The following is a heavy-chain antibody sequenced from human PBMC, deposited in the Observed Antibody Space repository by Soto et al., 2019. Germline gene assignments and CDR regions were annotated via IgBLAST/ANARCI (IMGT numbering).Heavy chain of an antibody. V-gene: IGHV3-33*01. D-gene: IGHD6-19*01. CDR3: ARDSSGYSSGWYNYYYGMDV. J-gene: IGHJ6*02. Sequence: VGSLRLSCAASGFTFSSYGMHWVRQAPGKGLEWVAVIWYDGSNKYYADSVKGRFTISRDNSKNTLYLQMNSLRAEDTAVYYCARDSSGYSSGWYNYYYGMDVWGQGTTVTVSS. CDR1: GFTFSSYG. CDR2: IWYDGSNK.